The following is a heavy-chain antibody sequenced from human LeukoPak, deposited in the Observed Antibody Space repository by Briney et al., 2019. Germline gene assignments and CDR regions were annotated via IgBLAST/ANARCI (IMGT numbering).Heavy chain of an antibody. CDR3: ARETAAAGARNYYYYYYMDV. J-gene: IGHJ6*03. V-gene: IGHV1-69*13. CDR1: GGTFSSYA. D-gene: IGHD6-13*01. Sequence: ASVKVSCKASGGTFSSYAISWVRQAPGQGLEWMGGIIPIFGTANYAQKFQGRVTITADESTSTAYMELSSLRSEDTAVYYCARETAAAGARNYYYYYYMDVWGKGTTVTVSS. CDR2: IIPIFGTA.